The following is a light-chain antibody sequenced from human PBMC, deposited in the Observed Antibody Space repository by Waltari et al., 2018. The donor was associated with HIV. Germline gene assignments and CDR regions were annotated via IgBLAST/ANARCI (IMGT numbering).Light chain of an antibody. CDR1: NISSNN. CDR2: RDS. Sequence: SDELTQSLSVSVALGQTARNTCGGNNISSNNAHWYQQKPGQAPVLVIYRDSNRHSGIPERFSGSNSGNTATLTISRAQAGDEADYYCQVWDSSTGVVFGGGTKLTVL. V-gene: IGLV3-9*01. J-gene: IGLJ2*01. CDR3: QVWDSSTGVV.